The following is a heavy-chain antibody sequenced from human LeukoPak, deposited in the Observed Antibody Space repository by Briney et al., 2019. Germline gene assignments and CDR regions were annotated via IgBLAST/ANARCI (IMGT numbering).Heavy chain of an antibody. CDR1: GFSLSSSAMC. D-gene: IGHD3-22*01. J-gene: IGHJ4*02. CDR3: ARTRSSSGYYYPDS. Sequence: SGPALVNPTQTLTLTCTFSGFSLSSSAMCVSWIRQPPVKALEWLAHIDWDDDKFYRPSLKTRLTISKDTSKNQVVLTMTNMDPVDSATYYCARTRSSSGYYYPDSWGQGTLVTVSS. CDR2: IDWDDDK. V-gene: IGHV2-70*17.